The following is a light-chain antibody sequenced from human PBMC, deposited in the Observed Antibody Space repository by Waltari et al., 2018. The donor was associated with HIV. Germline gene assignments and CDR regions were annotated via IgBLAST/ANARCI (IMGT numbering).Light chain of an antibody. CDR2: DAS. V-gene: IGKV3D-15*01. CDR1: QTVNSN. CDR3: QQYDNWLGT. Sequence: ETVMTQSPVTLSFSPGERVTLSCRASQTVNSNLAWYQQKLGQAPRLLFYDASTRATGTPARFSGSGSGTEFTLTVSSLQPEDFAVYYCQQYDNWLGTFGPGTKV. J-gene: IGKJ3*01.